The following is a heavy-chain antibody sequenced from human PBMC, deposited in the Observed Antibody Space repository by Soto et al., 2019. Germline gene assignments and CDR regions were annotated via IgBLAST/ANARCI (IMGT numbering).Heavy chain of an antibody. CDR1: GGSISGITYC. Sequence: PSETLSLTCSVSGGSISGITYCWGWIRQPPGKGLEWIGTVFFSGTTYFNPSLKSRVTLSVDTSKNQFSLSLGSVTAADTAFYYCAGRVVGNSCYIDHWGQGTLVTVSS. D-gene: IGHD6-6*01. CDR3: AGRVVGNSCYIDH. CDR2: VFFSGTT. V-gene: IGHV4-39*01. J-gene: IGHJ4*02.